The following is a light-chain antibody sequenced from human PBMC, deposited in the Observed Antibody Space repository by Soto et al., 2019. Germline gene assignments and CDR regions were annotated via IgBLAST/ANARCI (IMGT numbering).Light chain of an antibody. CDR3: QQYVIAPLT. J-gene: IGKJ5*01. CDR1: QGISNY. CDR2: AAS. Sequence: EMEMTEDHSSLASSVGDRFTITCLSCQGISNYLAWYQHIPGTVPKLLIYAASTLQSGVPSRFSGSGSGTDFTLTISRLEPEDFAVYYCQQYVIAPLTSGQGTRLEI. V-gene: IGKV1-27*01.